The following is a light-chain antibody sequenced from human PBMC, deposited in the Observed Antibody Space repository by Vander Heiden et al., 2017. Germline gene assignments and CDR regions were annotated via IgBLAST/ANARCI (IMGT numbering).Light chain of an antibody. Sequence: DIQMTQSPSSLSASVGDRVTITCRASQSISSYLNWYQQKQVPSRFSCSGSGTDFTLTISRLQPEDFATYYCQQSDSTPYTFGQGTKLEIK. J-gene: IGKJ2*01. V-gene: IGKV1-39*01. CDR3: QQSDSTPYT. CDR1: QSISSY.